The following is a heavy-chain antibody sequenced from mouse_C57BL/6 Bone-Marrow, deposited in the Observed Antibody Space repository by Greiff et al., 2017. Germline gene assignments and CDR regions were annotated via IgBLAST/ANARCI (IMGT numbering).Heavy chain of an antibody. CDR2: IHPNSGST. Sequence: QVQLQQPGAELVKPGASVKLSCKASGYTFTSYWMHWVKQRPGQGLEWIGMIHPNSGSTNYNEKFKGKATLTVDKSSSTAYMQLSSLTSEDSAVYYCARGNDGYYEGGDYFDYWGQGTTLTVSS. D-gene: IGHD2-3*01. CDR3: ARGNDGYYEGGDYFDY. V-gene: IGHV1-64*01. J-gene: IGHJ2*01. CDR1: GYTFTSYW.